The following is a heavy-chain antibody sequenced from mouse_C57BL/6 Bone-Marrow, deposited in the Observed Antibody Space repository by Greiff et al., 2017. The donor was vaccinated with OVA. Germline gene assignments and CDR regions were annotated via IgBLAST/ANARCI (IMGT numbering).Heavy chain of an antibody. J-gene: IGHJ1*03. CDR2: ISSGGSYT. Sequence: EVKVVESGGDLVKPGGSLKLSCAASGFTFSSYGISWVRQTPDKRLEWVATISSGGSYTYYPDSVKWRFTISRDNAKNTLYLQMSIQKSEDTAMYYCARQQLLPYWYFDVWGTGTTVTVSS. D-gene: IGHD2-12*01. CDR3: ARQQLLPYWYFDV. V-gene: IGHV5-6*01. CDR1: GFTFSSYG.